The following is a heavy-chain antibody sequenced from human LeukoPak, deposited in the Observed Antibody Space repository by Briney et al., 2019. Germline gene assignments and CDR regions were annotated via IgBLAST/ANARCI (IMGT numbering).Heavy chain of an antibody. J-gene: IGHJ4*02. V-gene: IGHV4-59*08. CDR2: IYYTGST. D-gene: IGHD4-23*01. CDR1: GGSISSSY. CDR3: ATLTTEVTPSYFDF. Sequence: SETLSLTCTVSGGSISSSYWSWIRQPPGKGLEWIGYIYYTGSTNYNPSLKSRVTISVDTSKNHFSLRLSSVTAADTAVYYCATLTTEVTPSYFDFWGQGTLVTVSS.